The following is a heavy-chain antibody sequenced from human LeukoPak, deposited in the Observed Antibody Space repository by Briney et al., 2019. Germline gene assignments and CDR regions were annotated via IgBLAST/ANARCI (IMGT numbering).Heavy chain of an antibody. J-gene: IGHJ6*02. D-gene: IGHD2-2*01. CDR1: GGSFSGYY. CDR2: INHSGST. V-gene: IGHV4-34*01. CDR3: ARDRRSSTRMDV. Sequence: PSETLSLTCAVYGGSFSGYYWSWIRQPPGKGLEWIGEINHSGSTNYNPSLKSRVTISVDTSKNQFSLKLSSVTAADTAVYYCARDRRSSTRMDVWGQGTTVTVSS.